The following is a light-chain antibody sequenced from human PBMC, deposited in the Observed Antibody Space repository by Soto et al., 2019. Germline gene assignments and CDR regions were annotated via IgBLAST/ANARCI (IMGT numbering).Light chain of an antibody. CDR2: AAI. CDR1: QGISTY. J-gene: IGKJ4*01. V-gene: IGKV1-27*01. CDR3: QNYDSAPLT. Sequence: GDRVTITCRASQGISTYLAWYQQKPGEAPKVLVYAAITLQSGVPSRFSGSGSGTDFTLTISSLQPEDVATYYCQNYDSAPLTFGGGTKVEI.